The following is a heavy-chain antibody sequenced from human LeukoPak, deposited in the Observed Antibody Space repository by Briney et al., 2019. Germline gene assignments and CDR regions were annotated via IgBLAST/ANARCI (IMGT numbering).Heavy chain of an antibody. CDR3: ARDGSEEWELLLDY. CDR2: INTNTGNP. V-gene: IGHV7-4-1*02. D-gene: IGHD1-26*01. CDR1: GYTFTTYA. Sequence: GASVKVSCKASGYTFTTYAMNWVRQAPGQGLEWMGWINTNTGNPTYAQGFTGRFVLSLDTSVSTAYLQISSLKAEDTAVYYCARDGSEEWELLLDYWGQGTLVTVSS. J-gene: IGHJ4*02.